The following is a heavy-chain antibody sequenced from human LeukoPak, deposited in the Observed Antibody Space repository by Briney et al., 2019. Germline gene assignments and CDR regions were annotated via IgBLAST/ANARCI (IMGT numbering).Heavy chain of an antibody. CDR1: GFTFSSYS. CDR3: AKVPGGRAYYYGMDV. CDR2: ISGSGGST. J-gene: IGHJ6*02. D-gene: IGHD3-16*01. Sequence: PGGSLRLSCAASGFTFSSYSMNWVRQAPGKGLEWVSAISGSGGSTYYADSVKGRFTISRDNSKNTLYLQMNSLRAEDTAVYYCAKVPGGRAYYYGMDVWGQGTTVTVSS. V-gene: IGHV3-23*01.